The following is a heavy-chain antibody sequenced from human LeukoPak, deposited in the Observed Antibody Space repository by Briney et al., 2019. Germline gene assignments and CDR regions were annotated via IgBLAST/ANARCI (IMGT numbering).Heavy chain of an antibody. CDR3: ARTTEGYCSSASCFGFSYSYYMDV. CDR1: GGSIISYY. CDR2: IYYSGST. J-gene: IGHJ6*03. D-gene: IGHD2-2*01. Sequence: PSETLSLTCTVSGGSIISYYWSWIRQPPGKGLEWIGYIYYSGSTNYNPSLKSRVTISVDTSKNQFSLKLSSVIAADTAVYYCARTTEGYCSSASCFGFSYSYYMDVWGKGTTVTISS. V-gene: IGHV4-59*01.